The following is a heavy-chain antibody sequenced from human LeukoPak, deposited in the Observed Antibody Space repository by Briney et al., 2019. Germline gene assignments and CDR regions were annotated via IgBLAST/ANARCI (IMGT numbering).Heavy chain of an antibody. D-gene: IGHD6-19*01. CDR1: GYSFTSYY. CDR3: ARVSSGWYSVSALYY. CDR2: INPSGGST. V-gene: IGHV1-46*01. Sequence: ASVTVSCKASGYSFTSYYMHWVRQAPGQGLEWMGIINPSGGSTSYAQKFQGRVTMTRDTSTSTVYMELSSLRSEDTAVYYCARVSSGWYSVSALYYWGQGTLVTVSS. J-gene: IGHJ4*02.